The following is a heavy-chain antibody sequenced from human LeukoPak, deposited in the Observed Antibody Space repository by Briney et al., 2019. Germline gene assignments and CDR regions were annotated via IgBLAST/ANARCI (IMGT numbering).Heavy chain of an antibody. CDR2: IYTSGST. J-gene: IGHJ3*02. V-gene: IGHV4-61*02. CDR3: ARASHDYVWGSYPNDAFDI. D-gene: IGHD3-16*02. Sequence: SETLSLTCTVSGGSISSGSYYWSWIRQPAGKGLEWIGRIYTSGSTNYNPSLKSRVTMSVDTSKNQFSLKLSSVTAADTAVYYCARASHDYVWGSYPNDAFDIWGQGTMVTVSS. CDR1: GGSISSGSYY.